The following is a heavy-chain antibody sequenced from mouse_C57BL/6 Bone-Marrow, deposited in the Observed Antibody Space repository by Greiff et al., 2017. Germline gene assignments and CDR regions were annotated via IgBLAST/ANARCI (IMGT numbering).Heavy chain of an antibody. D-gene: IGHD4-1*01. V-gene: IGHV5-4*01. J-gene: IGHJ4*01. CDR2: ISDGGSYT. CDR1: GFSFSSYA. Sequence: EVQGVESGGGLVKPGGSLKLSCAASGFSFSSYALSWVRQTPEKRLQRVATISDGGSYTYYPDNVKGRFTISRDNAKNNLYLRMSHLKSEDTAMYYCARDPGTGAMDYWGQGTSVTVSS. CDR3: ARDPGTGAMDY.